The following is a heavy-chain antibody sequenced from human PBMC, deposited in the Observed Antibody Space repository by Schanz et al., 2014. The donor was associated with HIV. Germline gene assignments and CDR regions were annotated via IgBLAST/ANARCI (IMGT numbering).Heavy chain of an antibody. CDR2: IMPKFGTE. Sequence: QVQLVQSGTEVKKPGASVKVSCKASGYTFTDYFVHWVRQAPGQGLEWLGLIMPKFGTENYAQKYQGRVTLTADATTAYMDLSSLKFEDTAVYYCVRVANYDGDDYYQRSHFDLWGQGTLVTVSS. V-gene: IGHV1-69*13. J-gene: IGHJ4*02. CDR3: VRVANYDGDDYYQRSHFDL. CDR1: GYTFTDYF. D-gene: IGHD3-22*01.